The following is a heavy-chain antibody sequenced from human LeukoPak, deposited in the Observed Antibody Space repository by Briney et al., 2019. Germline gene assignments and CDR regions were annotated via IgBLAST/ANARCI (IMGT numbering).Heavy chain of an antibody. CDR3: ARDQYRLLSIAARLRWFDP. CDR2: IKQDGSEK. Sequence: GGSLRLSCAASGFTFSSYGMHWVRQAPGKGLEWVANIKQDGSEKYYVDSVKGRFTISRDNAKNSLYLQMNSLRAEDTAVYYCARDQYRLLSIAARLRWFDPWGQGTLVTVSS. V-gene: IGHV3-7*01. J-gene: IGHJ5*02. D-gene: IGHD6-6*01. CDR1: GFTFSSYG.